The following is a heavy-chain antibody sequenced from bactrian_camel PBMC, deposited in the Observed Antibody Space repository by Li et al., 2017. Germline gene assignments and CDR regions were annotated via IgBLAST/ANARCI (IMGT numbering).Heavy chain of an antibody. Sequence: VQLVESGGGLVQPGGSLRLSCAPSGFTFVYYYISWVRQAPGKGLEWVSSIYGDGSHSYYSDSVKGRFTISRDNAKNTLYLQMNTLKPEDTAMYYCALRPWWSSGMDCWGKGTQVTVS. J-gene: IGHJ7*01. CDR2: IYGDGSHS. D-gene: IGHD7*01. CDR1: GFTFVYYY. V-gene: IGHV3-2*01.